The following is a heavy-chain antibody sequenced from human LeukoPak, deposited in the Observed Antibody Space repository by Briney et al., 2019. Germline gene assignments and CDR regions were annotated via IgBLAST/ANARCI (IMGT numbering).Heavy chain of an antibody. V-gene: IGHV1-69*04. J-gene: IGHJ3*02. CDR3: SRRTYVGGDCCSACEI. D-gene: IGHD2-21*02. Sequence: SLTLSCTASGGTFSSYAICWVRQAPGQGLEWMGRIIPILGIANYAKQFHGRVTITADKSTSAAYMELISLISADTAAYYCSRRTYVGGDCCSACEIWGQGTMVTVSS. CDR1: GGTFSSYA. CDR2: IIPILGIA.